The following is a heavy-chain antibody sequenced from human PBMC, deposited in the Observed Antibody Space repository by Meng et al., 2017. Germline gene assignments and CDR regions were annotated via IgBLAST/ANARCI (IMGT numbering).Heavy chain of an antibody. V-gene: IGHV4-38-2*02. Sequence: SEPLSLTCTVSGYSISSGYYWGWIRQPPGKGLEWIGSIYQSGSTCYNPSLKSRVTISVDTSKNQFPLKLSSVTAADTAVYYCARALSSLGYFQHWGQGTLVTVSS. J-gene: IGHJ1*01. D-gene: IGHD6-6*01. CDR1: GYSISSGYY. CDR2: IYQSGST. CDR3: ARALSSLGYFQH.